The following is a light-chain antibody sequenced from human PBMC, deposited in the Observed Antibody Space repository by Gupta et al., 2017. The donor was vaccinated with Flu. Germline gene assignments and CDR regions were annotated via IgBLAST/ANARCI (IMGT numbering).Light chain of an antibody. Sequence: QSALTQPASLSGSLGQSITISCTGTSNDIGGYNFVSWYQQYPGKVPKVIIYEVTNRPSGVSSRFSGSKSDNTASLTISGLQAEDEADYYCSSYTTTATVIFGGGTKLTVV. CDR3: SSYTTTATVI. CDR1: SNDIGGYNF. J-gene: IGLJ2*01. V-gene: IGLV2-14*01. CDR2: EVT.